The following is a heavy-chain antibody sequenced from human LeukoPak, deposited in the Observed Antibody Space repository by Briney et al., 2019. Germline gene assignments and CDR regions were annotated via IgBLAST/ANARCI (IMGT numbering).Heavy chain of an antibody. CDR3: AKDGVNSCSPGEALDY. Sequence: GGSLRLSCAASGVTFSSYGMNWVRQAPGKGLEWLAVISYDGSNKYYADSVKGRFTISRDNSKNTLSLQMKSLRAEDTAVYYCAKDGVNSCSPGEALDYWRQGTLVTVSS. V-gene: IGHV3-30*18. CDR1: GVTFSSYG. D-gene: IGHD6-13*01. CDR2: ISYDGSNK. J-gene: IGHJ4*02.